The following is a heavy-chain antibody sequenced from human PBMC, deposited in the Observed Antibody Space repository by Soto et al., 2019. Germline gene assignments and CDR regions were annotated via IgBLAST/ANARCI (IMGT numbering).Heavy chain of an antibody. CDR3: ARGPDGYNLRY. D-gene: IGHD5-12*01. Sequence: SETLSLTCTVSGGSISTYYWSWIRQPPGKGLEWIGFIYYSGSPNYNPSLQGRVTVSLDTSRNQFSLKLTSVTAADTAVYYCARGPDGYNLRYWGQGTLVTVSS. V-gene: IGHV4-59*03. CDR2: IYYSGSP. CDR1: GGSISTYY. J-gene: IGHJ4*02.